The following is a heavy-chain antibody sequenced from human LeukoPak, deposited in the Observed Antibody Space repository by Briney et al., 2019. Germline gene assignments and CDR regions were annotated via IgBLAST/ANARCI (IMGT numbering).Heavy chain of an antibody. V-gene: IGHV4-39*07. CDR3: ARGRSGRFTVTTRPANHFDY. CDR2: IYYSGST. D-gene: IGHD4-17*01. Sequence: PSETLSLTCTVSGGSISSSSYYWGWIRQPPGKGLEWIGSIYYSGSTYYNPSLKSRVTISVDTSKNQFSLKLSSVTAADTAVYYCARGRSGRFTVTTRPANHFDYWGQGTLVTVSS. CDR1: GGSISSSSYY. J-gene: IGHJ4*02.